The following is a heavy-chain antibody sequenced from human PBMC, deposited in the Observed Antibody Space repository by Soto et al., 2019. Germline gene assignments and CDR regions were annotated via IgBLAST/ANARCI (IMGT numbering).Heavy chain of an antibody. V-gene: IGHV3-74*01. Sequence: EVQLVESGGGLVQPGGSLRLSCAASGFSFSTYWMHWVRQAPGKGLVWVSRIDERGTSTNYADSVRGRFTISRDNAKNILFLEMNSLRAEDTAVYSCAREGCTSGSCHYHYYHMDVWGKGTTVTVSS. CDR3: AREGCTSGSCHYHYYHMDV. D-gene: IGHD2-15*01. J-gene: IGHJ6*03. CDR1: GFSFSTYW. CDR2: IDERGTST.